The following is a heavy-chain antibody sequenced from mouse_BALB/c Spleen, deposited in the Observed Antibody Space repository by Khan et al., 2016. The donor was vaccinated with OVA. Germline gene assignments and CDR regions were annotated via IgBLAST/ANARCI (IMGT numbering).Heavy chain of an antibody. D-gene: IGHD2-12*01. Sequence: VQLQESGPGLVKPSQSLSLTCTVTGYSITSDYAWNWIRQYPENKLEWMGYISPSGSTSYNPSLKSQISITRDASKNKFFLQLQSVTTEDTARDDCGRCLYNSYGYGLEYWGRGNS. V-gene: IGHV3-2*02. J-gene: IGHJ4*01. CDR3: GRCLYNSYGYGLEY. CDR1: GYSITSDYA. CDR2: ISPSGST.